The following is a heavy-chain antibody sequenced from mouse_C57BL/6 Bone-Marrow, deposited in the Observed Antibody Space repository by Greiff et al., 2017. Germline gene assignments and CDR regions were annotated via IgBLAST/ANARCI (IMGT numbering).Heavy chain of an antibody. J-gene: IGHJ3*01. CDR3: TKHPRQLRLAY. V-gene: IGHV14-4*01. D-gene: IGHD3-2*02. CDR1: GFNIKDDY. Sequence: EVQLQQSGAELVRPGASVKLSCTASGFNIKDDYMHWVKQRPEQGLEWIGGIDPENGDTEYASKFKGKATITADKSSNNAYLQRSSLTSEDTAVYYGTKHPRQLRLAYWGQGTLVTVSA. CDR2: IDPENGDT.